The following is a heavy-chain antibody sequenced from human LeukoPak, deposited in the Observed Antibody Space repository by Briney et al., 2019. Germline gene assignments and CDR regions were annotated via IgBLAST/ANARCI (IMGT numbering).Heavy chain of an antibody. V-gene: IGHV3-7*01. CDR2: IKKDGSEK. CDR3: AKEASRGSSFAYTPIEKPYYLDY. CDR1: GFTFSSYW. Sequence: GGSLRLSCAASGFTFSSYWMSWVRQAPGKGLEWVANIKKDGSEKYYVDSVKGRFTISRDNSKNTLFLQMNSLRAEDTAVYYCAKEASRGSSFAYTPIEKPYYLDYWGQGTLVTVSS. D-gene: IGHD5-18*01. J-gene: IGHJ4*02.